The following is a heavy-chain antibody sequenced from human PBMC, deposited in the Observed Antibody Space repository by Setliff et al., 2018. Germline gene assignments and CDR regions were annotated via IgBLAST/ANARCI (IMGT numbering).Heavy chain of an antibody. CDR1: GFTFSDYY. CDR3: ARGHTSMAP. V-gene: IGHV3-11*01. CDR2: ITSSGDTM. D-gene: IGHD5-18*01. Sequence: GGSLRLSCAASGFTFSDYYMSWIRQAPGKGLEWVSYITSSGDTMNYADSVKGRFTISRDNAKNSLHLQMNSLRAEDTAVYYCARGHTSMAPWGQGTLVTAPQ. J-gene: IGHJ5*02.